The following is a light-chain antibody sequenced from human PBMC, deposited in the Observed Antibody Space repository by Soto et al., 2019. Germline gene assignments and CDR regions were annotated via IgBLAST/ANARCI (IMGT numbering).Light chain of an antibody. CDR3: GAWDTSLSGGV. Sequence: QSALTQPPSVSAAPGQKVTISCSGSSSNIENNYESWYQQLPGTAPKLLIFEDNKRPSGIPDRFSGSKSGTSATLGIIGLQTGDEADYYCGAWDTSLSGGVFGTGTKVTVL. CDR1: SSNIENNY. V-gene: IGLV1-51*02. CDR2: EDN. J-gene: IGLJ1*01.